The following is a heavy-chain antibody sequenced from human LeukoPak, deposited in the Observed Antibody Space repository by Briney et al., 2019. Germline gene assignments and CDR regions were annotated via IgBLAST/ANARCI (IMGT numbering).Heavy chain of an antibody. V-gene: IGHV3-23*01. CDR2: ITARGDVA. D-gene: IGHD3-10*01. J-gene: IGHJ4*02. CDR1: RFSLTNYG. CDR3: AKGNSVVRATSFDS. Sequence: GGSLRLSCVASRFSLTNYGMAWARQAPGGGLKWVPTITARGDVAYYADSVDGRFTFSRDHSKNILYLQMDSLRAEDTALYYCAKGNSVVRATSFDSWGQGTLVTVSS.